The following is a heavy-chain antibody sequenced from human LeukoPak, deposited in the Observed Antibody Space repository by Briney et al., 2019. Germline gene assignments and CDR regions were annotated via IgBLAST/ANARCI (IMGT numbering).Heavy chain of an antibody. D-gene: IGHD3-10*01. CDR2: INHSGST. Sequence: SETLSLTCAVYGGSFSGYYWSWIRQPPGKGLEWIGEINHSGSTNYNPSLKSRVTISVDTSKNQYSLKLSSVTAADTAVYYCARTRSLWFGELYSPYSYFDYWGQGTLVTVSS. CDR1: GGSFSGYY. J-gene: IGHJ4*02. CDR3: ARTRSLWFGELYSPYSYFDY. V-gene: IGHV4-34*01.